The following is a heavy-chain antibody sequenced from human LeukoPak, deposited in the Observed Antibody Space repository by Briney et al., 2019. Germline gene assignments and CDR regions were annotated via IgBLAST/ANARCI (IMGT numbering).Heavy chain of an antibody. D-gene: IGHD4-17*01. Sequence: GGSLRLSCAASGFTFSSYAMSWVRQAPGKGLEWVSTITGSGGSTYYADSVKGRFTISRDNSKNTLYLQMNSLRAEDTAVYYCAKYIKNYGVFDYWGQGTLVTVSS. CDR1: GFTFSSYA. V-gene: IGHV3-23*01. J-gene: IGHJ4*02. CDR2: ITGSGGST. CDR3: AKYIKNYGVFDY.